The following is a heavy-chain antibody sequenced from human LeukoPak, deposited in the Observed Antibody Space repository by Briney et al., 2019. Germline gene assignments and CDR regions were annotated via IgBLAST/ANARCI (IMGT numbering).Heavy chain of an antibody. D-gene: IGHD5-18*01. Sequence: SETLSLTCTVSGGSISSYYWSWIRQPAGKGLEWIGRIYTSGSTTYNPSLKSRVTMSVDTSKNQFSLKLSSVTAADTAVYYCARARHEYIYGYRPNELGHFFDYWGQGTLVTVSS. V-gene: IGHV4-4*07. CDR1: GGSISSYY. CDR3: ARARHEYIYGYRPNELGHFFDY. CDR2: IYTSGST. J-gene: IGHJ4*02.